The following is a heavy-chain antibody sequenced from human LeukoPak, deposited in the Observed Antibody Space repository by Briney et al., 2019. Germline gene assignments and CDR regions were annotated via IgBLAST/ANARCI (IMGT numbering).Heavy chain of an antibody. CDR3: ARHDFWSVYYFDY. V-gene: IGHV4-4*09. CDR1: GGSISSYY. J-gene: IGHJ4*02. Sequence: SETLSLTCTVSGGSISSYYWRWIRQPPGKGLEWIGYIYTSGSTNYNPSLKSRVTISVDTSKSQFSLKLSSVTAADTAVYYCARHDFWSVYYFDYWGQGTLVTVSS. CDR2: IYTSGST. D-gene: IGHD3-3*01.